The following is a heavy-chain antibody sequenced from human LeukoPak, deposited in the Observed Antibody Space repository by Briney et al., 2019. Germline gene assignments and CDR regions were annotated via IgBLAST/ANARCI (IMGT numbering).Heavy chain of an antibody. D-gene: IGHD6-19*01. V-gene: IGHV3-30*02. Sequence: GGSLRLSCAASGFTFSTYGMHWVRQAPGKGLEWVALIRYDGSNKYYADSVKGRFTISRDNAKNSLYLQMNSLRAEDTAVYYCARDLAVAGTLGYYYYMDVWGKGTTVTVSS. J-gene: IGHJ6*03. CDR3: ARDLAVAGTLGYYYYMDV. CDR1: GFTFSTYG. CDR2: IRYDGSNK.